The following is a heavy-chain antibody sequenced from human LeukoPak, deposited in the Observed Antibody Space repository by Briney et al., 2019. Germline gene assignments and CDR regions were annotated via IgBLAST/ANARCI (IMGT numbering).Heavy chain of an antibody. D-gene: IGHD1-26*01. J-gene: IGHJ4*02. V-gene: IGHV3-74*01. CDR3: ARDKGALDY. CDR2: INSDGSTT. CDR1: GCTFSNYW. Sequence: GGSLRLSCAASGCTFSNYWMHWVRQAPGKGLVWVSRINSDGSTTRYADSVKGRFTISRDNAKNTVYLQMNSLRAEDTAVYYCARDKGALDYWGQGTLVTVSS.